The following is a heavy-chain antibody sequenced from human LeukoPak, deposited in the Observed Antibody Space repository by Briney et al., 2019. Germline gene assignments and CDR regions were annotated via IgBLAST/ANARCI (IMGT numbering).Heavy chain of an antibody. V-gene: IGHV4-31*03. CDR3: ARDRGPAAPAERYYYYGMDV. D-gene: IGHD2-2*01. CDR1: GGSISSGGYY. CDR2: IYYSGST. J-gene: IGHJ6*02. Sequence: SQTLSLTCTVSGGSISSGGYYWSWIRQHPGKGLEWIGYIYYSGSTYYNPSLKSRVTISVDTSKNQFSLKLSSVTAADTAVYYRARDRGPAAPAERYYYYGMDVWGQGTTVTVSS.